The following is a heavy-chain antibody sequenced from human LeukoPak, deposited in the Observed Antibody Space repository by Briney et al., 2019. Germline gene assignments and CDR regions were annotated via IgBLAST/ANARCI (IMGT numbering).Heavy chain of an antibody. CDR1: GFTFSSYS. D-gene: IGHD2-2*01. CDR2: ISSSSSYI. V-gene: IGHV3-21*01. J-gene: IGHJ4*02. Sequence: GGSLRLSCAASGFTFSSYSMNWVRQAPGKGLEWVSSISSSSSYIYYADSVKGRCTISRDNAKNSLYLQMNSLRAEDTAVYYCARGGPYCSSTSCYYLGPIDYWGQGTLVTVSS. CDR3: ARGGPYCSSTSCYYLGPIDY.